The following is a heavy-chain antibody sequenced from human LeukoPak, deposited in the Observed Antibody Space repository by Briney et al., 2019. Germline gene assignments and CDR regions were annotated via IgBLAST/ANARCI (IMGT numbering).Heavy chain of an antibody. D-gene: IGHD6-19*01. V-gene: IGHV6-1*01. CDR3: ARDYRSSSGWYSNWFDP. CDR1: GVSVSSNSAA. J-gene: IGHJ5*02. CDR2: TYYRSKWYN. Sequence: SQTLSLTCAISGVSVSSNSAAWNWIRQSPSRGLEWLGRTYYRSKWYNDYAVSVKSRITINPDTSKNQFSLQLNSVTPEDTAVYYCARDYRSSSGWYSNWFDPWGQGTLVTVSS.